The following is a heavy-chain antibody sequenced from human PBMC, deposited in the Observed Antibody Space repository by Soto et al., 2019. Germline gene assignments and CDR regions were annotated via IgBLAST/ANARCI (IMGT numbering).Heavy chain of an antibody. V-gene: IGHV4-59*01. Sequence: SETLSLTCTVSCGSIRSYYWSWIRQPPGNGLYCIGYIYYSGFTNXXPSLKSRXXISVGRSKNHXSLKLXCVTAAYTAVYYCVGWFGELLFDYWCQGTLVTVSS. CDR3: VGWFGELLFDY. J-gene: IGHJ4*02. CDR2: IYYSGFT. CDR1: CGSIRSYY. D-gene: IGHD3-10*01.